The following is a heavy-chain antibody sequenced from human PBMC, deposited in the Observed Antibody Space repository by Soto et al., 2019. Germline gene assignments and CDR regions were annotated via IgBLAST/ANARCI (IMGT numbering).Heavy chain of an antibody. CDR1: GGSISSYY. J-gene: IGHJ4*02. Sequence: SDTLSLTCTVSGGSISSYYWSWIRQPPGKGLEWIGYIYYTGYTNYNPSLKSRVTISVDTSKNQFSLNVSSVTAADTAVYYCASSHAGAHITAAVHWGQGTLVTVSS. CDR2: IYYTGYT. CDR3: ASSHAGAHITAAVH. V-gene: IGHV4-59*01. D-gene: IGHD6-13*01.